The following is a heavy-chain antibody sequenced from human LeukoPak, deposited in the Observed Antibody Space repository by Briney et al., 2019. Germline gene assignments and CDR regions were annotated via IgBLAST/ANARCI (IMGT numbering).Heavy chain of an antibody. CDR1: GYTFTSYD. CDR3: ARDASWFGELLFDY. V-gene: IGHV1-8*01. CDR2: MNPNSGNT. D-gene: IGHD3-10*01. J-gene: IGHJ4*02. Sequence: ASVKVSCKASGYTFTSYDINWVRQATGQGLEWMGWMNPNSGNTGYAQKFQGRVTMTRNTSISTAYMELSSLRSEDTAVYYCARDASWFGELLFDYWGQGTLVTVSS.